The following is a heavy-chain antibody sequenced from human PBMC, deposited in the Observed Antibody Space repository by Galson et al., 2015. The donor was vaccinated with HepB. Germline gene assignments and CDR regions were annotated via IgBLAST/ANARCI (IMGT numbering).Heavy chain of an antibody. Sequence: SLRLSCAASGFTFDDYAMHWVRQAPGKGLEWVSGISWNSCSIGYADSVKGRFTISRDNAKNSLYLQMNSLRAEDTALYYCAKDSGGQLDYWGQGTLVTVSS. CDR2: ISWNSCSI. V-gene: IGHV3-9*01. CDR3: AKDSGGQLDY. D-gene: IGHD6-13*01. J-gene: IGHJ4*02. CDR1: GFTFDDYA.